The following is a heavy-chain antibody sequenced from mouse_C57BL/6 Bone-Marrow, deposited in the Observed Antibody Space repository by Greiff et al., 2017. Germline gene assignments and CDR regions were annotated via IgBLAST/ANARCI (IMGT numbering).Heavy chain of an antibody. D-gene: IGHD2-4*01. V-gene: IGHV1-26*01. J-gene: IGHJ2*01. CDR2: IKPNNGGT. CDR3: ARGIYYDYDFDY. Sequence: EVQLQQSGPELVKPGASVKISCKASGYTFTDYYMNWVKQSHGKSLEWIGDIKPNNGGTSYNQKFKGKATLTVDKSSSTAYMELRSLTSEDSAVYYCARGIYYDYDFDYWGQGTTLTVSS. CDR1: GYTFTDYY.